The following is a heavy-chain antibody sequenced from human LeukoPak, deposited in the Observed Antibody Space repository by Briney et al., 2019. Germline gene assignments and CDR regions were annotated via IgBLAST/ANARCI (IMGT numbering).Heavy chain of an antibody. Sequence: ASVKVSCKASGYTFTGYYMHWVRQAPGQGLEWMGWIIPNSGGTNYAQKFQGRVTMTRDTSISTAYMELSRLRSDDTAVYYCARDWEVDTAMVIGYWGQGTLVTVSS. D-gene: IGHD5-18*01. CDR1: GYTFTGYY. J-gene: IGHJ4*02. CDR3: ARDWEVDTAMVIGY. CDR2: IIPNSGGT. V-gene: IGHV1-2*02.